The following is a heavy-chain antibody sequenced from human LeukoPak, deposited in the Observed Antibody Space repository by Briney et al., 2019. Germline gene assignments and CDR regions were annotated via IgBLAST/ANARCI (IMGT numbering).Heavy chain of an antibody. D-gene: IGHD6-13*01. V-gene: IGHV4-61*05. J-gene: IGHJ5*02. CDR1: GGSISSSSYY. CDR3: ARKYGGIAAAGTTFDP. CDR2: IYYSGST. Sequence: SETLSLTCTVSGGSISSSSYYWGWIRQPPGKGLEWIGYIYYSGSTNYNPSLKSRVTISVDKSKNQFSLKLSSVTAADTAVYYCARKYGGIAAAGTTFDPWGQGTLVTVSS.